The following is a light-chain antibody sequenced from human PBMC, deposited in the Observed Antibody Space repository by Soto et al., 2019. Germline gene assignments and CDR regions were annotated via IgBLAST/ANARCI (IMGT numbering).Light chain of an antibody. Sequence: DIQLTQSPSFLSASVGDRVTITCRASQGVSSYLAWYQQKPGKAPKLLIYTASTLRSVVPSRFSGSGSGTEFTLTISSLQPEDFATYYCLQVNDYPRTFGQGTKLEIK. CDR2: TAS. CDR1: QGVSSY. J-gene: IGKJ2*01. V-gene: IGKV1-9*01. CDR3: LQVNDYPRT.